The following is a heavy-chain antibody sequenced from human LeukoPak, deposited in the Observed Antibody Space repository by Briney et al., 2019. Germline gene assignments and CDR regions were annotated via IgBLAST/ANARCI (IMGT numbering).Heavy chain of an antibody. Sequence: LSGRSLRLSCAASGFTFDDYAMHWVRQTPGKGLEWVAGISWNSGSIHYVDSLRGRFTISRDNAKNSLYLQMNSLRAEDTALYYCARGDRYFVGWCDSWGQGTQVTVSS. D-gene: IGHD3-9*01. J-gene: IGHJ5*01. CDR1: GFTFDDYA. CDR2: ISWNSGSI. CDR3: ARGDRYFVGWCDS. V-gene: IGHV3-9*01.